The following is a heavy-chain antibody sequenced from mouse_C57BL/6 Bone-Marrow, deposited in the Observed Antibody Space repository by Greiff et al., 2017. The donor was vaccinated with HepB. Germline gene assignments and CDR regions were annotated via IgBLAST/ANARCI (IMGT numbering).Heavy chain of an antibody. J-gene: IGHJ4*01. V-gene: IGHV1-26*01. D-gene: IGHD2-1*01. CDR1: GYTFTDYY. CDR3: ARFGDLPFGDAMDY. CDR2: INPNNGGT. Sequence: VQLQQSGPELVKPGASVKISCKASGYTFTDYYMNWVKQSHGKSLEWIGDINPNNGGTSYNQKFKGKATLTVDKSSSTAYMELRSLTSEDSAVYYCARFGDLPFGDAMDYWGQGTSVTVSS.